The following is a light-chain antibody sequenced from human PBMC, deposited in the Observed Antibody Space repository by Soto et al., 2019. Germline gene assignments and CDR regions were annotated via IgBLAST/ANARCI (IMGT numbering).Light chain of an antibody. J-gene: IGKJ1*01. CDR1: QSINNL. V-gene: IGKV1-5*01. CDR3: QQYHIYSGT. Sequence: DVQMTQSPSTLSASVGDRVTITCRASQSINNLLAWYQQKPGKAPKFLIYDVSTLESGVPSRFSGSGSGTEFTLTINSLQPDDFATYYCQQYHIYSGTFGQGTKVDIK. CDR2: DVS.